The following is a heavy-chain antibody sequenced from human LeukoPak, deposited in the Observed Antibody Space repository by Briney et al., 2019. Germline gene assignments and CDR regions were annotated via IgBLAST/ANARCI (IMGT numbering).Heavy chain of an antibody. CDR2: INHSGST. V-gene: IGHV4-34*01. J-gene: IGHJ4*02. CDR3: ARESPRGGDYDY. Sequence: SETLSLTCAVYGGSFSGYYWSWIRQPPGKGLEWIGEINHSGSTNYNPSLKSRVTISVDTSKNQFSLKLSSVTAADTAVYYCARESPRGGDYDYWGQGTLVTVSS. D-gene: IGHD4-17*01. CDR1: GGSFSGYY.